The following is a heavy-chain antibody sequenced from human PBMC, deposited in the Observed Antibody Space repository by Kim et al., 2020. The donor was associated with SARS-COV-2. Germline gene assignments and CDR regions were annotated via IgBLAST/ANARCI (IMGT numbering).Heavy chain of an antibody. V-gene: IGHV3-30*18. CDR1: GFTFSTYS. CDR3: AKDDNPSGSWFDI. Sequence: GGSLRLSCAASGFTFSTYSMHWVRQAPGRGLEWVAIISYDGNHKYYVDSVKGRFTISRDNSKNTLYLQMNSLRPEDTAVYYCAKDDNPSGSWFDIWGQGTMVTVSS. D-gene: IGHD6-25*01. CDR2: ISYDGNHK. J-gene: IGHJ3*02.